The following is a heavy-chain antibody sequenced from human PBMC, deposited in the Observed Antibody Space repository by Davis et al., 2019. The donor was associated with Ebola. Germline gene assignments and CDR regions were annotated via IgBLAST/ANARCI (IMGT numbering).Heavy chain of an antibody. Sequence: MPSETLSLTCAVYGGSFSGYYWSWIRQPLGEGLEWIGEINHSGSTNYNPSLKSRVTISVDTSKNQFSLKLSSVTAADTAVYYCASRRGYSRSWRFAFDPWGQGTLVTVSS. V-gene: IGHV4-34*01. CDR2: INHSGST. J-gene: IGHJ5*02. D-gene: IGHD6-13*01. CDR1: GGSFSGYY. CDR3: ASRRGYSRSWRFAFDP.